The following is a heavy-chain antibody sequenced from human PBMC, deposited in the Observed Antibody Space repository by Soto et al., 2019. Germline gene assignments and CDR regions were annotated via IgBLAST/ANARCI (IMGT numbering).Heavy chain of an antibody. CDR1: GFTFSSYA. CDR2: ISGSGGST. Sequence: GGSLRLSCAASGFTFSSYAMSWVRQAPGKGLEWVSAISGSGGSTYYTDSVKGRFTISRDNSKNTLYLQMNSLRAEDTAVYYCAKDAAGYYDILTGYYTTGWFDPWGQGTLVTVSS. CDR3: AKDAAGYYDILTGYYTTGWFDP. D-gene: IGHD3-9*01. J-gene: IGHJ5*02. V-gene: IGHV3-23*01.